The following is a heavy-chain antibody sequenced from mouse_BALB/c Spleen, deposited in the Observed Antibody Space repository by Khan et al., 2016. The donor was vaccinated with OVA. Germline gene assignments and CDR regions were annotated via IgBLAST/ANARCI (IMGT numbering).Heavy chain of an antibody. CDR2: IWSAGST. Sequence: QVQLKQSGPGLVQPSQSLSITCTVSGFSLTNYSVHWVRQSPGKGLEWLGVIWSAGSTDYNAAFISRLSINKDNSRSQLFFKMNSLQPNDTAIYXCARRGYDYGRGAWFAYWGQGTLVTVSA. CDR1: GFSLTNYS. V-gene: IGHV2-2*02. D-gene: IGHD2-4*01. CDR3: ARRGYDYGRGAWFAY. J-gene: IGHJ3*01.